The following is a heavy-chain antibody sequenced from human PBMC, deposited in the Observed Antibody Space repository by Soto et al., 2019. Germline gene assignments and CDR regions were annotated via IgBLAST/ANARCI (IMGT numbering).Heavy chain of an antibody. J-gene: IGHJ6*02. CDR1: GGSISSGGYY. D-gene: IGHD1-1*01. V-gene: IGHV4-31*03. CDR3: ARARPSGTTWGTQDYYYGMDV. CDR2: IYYSGST. Sequence: SETLSLTCTVSGGSISSGGYYWSWIRQHPGKGLEWIGYIYYSGSTYYNPSLKSRVTISVDTSKNQFSLKLSSVTAADTAVYYCARARPSGTTWGTQDYYYGMDVWGQGTTVTVS.